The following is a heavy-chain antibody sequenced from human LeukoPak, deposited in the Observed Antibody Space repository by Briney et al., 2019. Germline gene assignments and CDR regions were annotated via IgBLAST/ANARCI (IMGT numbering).Heavy chain of an antibody. D-gene: IGHD3-3*01. J-gene: IGHJ4*02. CDR1: GFTFSSYW. CDR2: ISSSSSYI. Sequence: KAGGSLRLSCAASGFTFSSYWMSWVRQAPGKGLEWVSSISSSSSYIYYADSVKGRFTISRDNAKNSLYLQMNSLRAEDTAVYYCARDRGWSGGRPSGYWGQGTLVTVSS. CDR3: ARDRGWSGGRPSGY. V-gene: IGHV3-21*01.